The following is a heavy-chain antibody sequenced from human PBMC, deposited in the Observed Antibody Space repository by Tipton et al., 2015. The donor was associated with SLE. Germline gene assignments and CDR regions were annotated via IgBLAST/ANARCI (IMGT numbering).Heavy chain of an antibody. D-gene: IGHD2-2*01. CDR1: GDSITSYY. V-gene: IGHV4-59*01. CDR2: IYYNGHT. CDR3: ARLNGASAIASCDY. J-gene: IGHJ4*01. Sequence: LRLSCTVSGDSITSYYWNWIRQPPGKGLEWIGYIYYNGHTNYSPSLKSRVTLSVDTSKNQFTLTLSSVTAADTAGYYCARLNGASAIASCDYLGHGNLASVAS.